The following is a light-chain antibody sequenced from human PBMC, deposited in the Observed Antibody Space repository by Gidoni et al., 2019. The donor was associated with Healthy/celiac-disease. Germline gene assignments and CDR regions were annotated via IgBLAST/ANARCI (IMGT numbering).Light chain of an antibody. V-gene: IGKV3-15*01. CDR2: GAS. J-gene: IGKJ1*01. CDR1: QSFSSN. CDR3: QQYNNWPGT. Sequence: EIVMTQSPATLSVSPGERATLSCRASQSFSSNFAWYQQKPGQAPRLLIYGASTRATGVPASFSGSGSGTEFTLTISSLQSEDFAVYYCQQYNNWPGTFGQGTKVEIQ.